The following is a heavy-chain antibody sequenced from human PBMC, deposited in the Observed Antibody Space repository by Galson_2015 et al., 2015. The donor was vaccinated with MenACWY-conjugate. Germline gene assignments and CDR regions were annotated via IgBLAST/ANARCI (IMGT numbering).Heavy chain of an antibody. CDR1: GYTFTNYY. Sequence: SVKVSCKASGYTFTNYYIHWVRQAPGQGLEWMGIINPSDGSTNYAQKFQGRVTMTRETSTTTVYLELSSLRSEDTAVYYCARDLRRVSMVRGSIVPDAFDMWGQGTMDTVSS. J-gene: IGHJ3*02. CDR2: INPSDGST. D-gene: IGHD3-10*01. V-gene: IGHV1-46*01. CDR3: ARDLRRVSMVRGSIVPDAFDM.